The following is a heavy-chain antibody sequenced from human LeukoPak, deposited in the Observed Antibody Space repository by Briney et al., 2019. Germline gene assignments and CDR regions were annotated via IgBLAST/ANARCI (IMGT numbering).Heavy chain of an antibody. CDR1: GGSVSSHF. CDR2: IYTSGST. Sequence: SETLSLTCTVSGGSVSSHFWSWIRQPAGKGLEWIGRIYTSGSTNYNPSLKSRVTMSVDTSKNQFSLKLGSVTAADTAVYYCARQYYYDSGGFSTYFDYWGQGTLVTVSS. CDR3: ARQYYYDSGGFSTYFDY. V-gene: IGHV4-4*07. J-gene: IGHJ4*02. D-gene: IGHD3-22*01.